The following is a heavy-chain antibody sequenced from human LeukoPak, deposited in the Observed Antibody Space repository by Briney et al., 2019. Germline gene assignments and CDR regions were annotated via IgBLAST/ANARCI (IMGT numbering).Heavy chain of an antibody. J-gene: IGHJ5*02. CDR2: IYTSGST. V-gene: IGHV4-4*07. CDR3: ARDGYSGSYYWFDP. CDR1: GGSISSYY. Sequence: SETLSLTCTVSGGSISSYYWSWIRQPAGKGLEWIGRIYTSGSTNYNPSLKGRVTMSVDTSKNQFSLKLSSVTAADTAVYYCARDGYSGSYYWFDPWGQGTLVTVSS. D-gene: IGHD1-26*01.